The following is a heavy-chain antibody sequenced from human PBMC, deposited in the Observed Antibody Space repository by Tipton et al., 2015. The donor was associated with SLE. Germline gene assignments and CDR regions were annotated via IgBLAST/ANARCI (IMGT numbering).Heavy chain of an antibody. J-gene: IGHJ3*02. CDR3: ARTLCSGGSCWIDAFDS. CDR1: GITLSQFD. D-gene: IGHD2-15*01. CDR2: IRRGDDAA. Sequence: SLRLSYTTSGITLSQFDMNWVRQAPGKGLEWVSHIRRGDDAAYYADSVKGRFTISRDSAKNSLNLQMHSLRAEDTALYYCARTLCSGGSCWIDAFDSWGLGTMVTVSS. V-gene: IGHV3-48*03.